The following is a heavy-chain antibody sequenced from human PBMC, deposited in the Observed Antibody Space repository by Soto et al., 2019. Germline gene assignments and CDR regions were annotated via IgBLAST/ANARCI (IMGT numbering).Heavy chain of an antibody. D-gene: IGHD2-2*01. CDR3: ARTYDRSSTSCYGESYYYYYMDV. Sequence: EVQLVESGGGLVQPGGSLRLSCAASGFTFSSDSMNWVRQAPGKGLEWVSYISSSSSTIYYADSVKGRFTISRDNAKNSLYLQMNSLRAEDTAVYYCARTYDRSSTSCYGESYYYYYMDVWGKGTTVTVSS. CDR1: GFTFSSDS. V-gene: IGHV3-48*01. J-gene: IGHJ6*03. CDR2: ISSSSSTI.